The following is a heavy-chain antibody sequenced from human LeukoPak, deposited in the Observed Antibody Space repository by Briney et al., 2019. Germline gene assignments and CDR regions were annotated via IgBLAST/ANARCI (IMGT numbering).Heavy chain of an antibody. V-gene: IGHV4-59*08. Sequence: SETLSLTCTVSGGSISSYYRSWIRQPPGKGLEWIGYIYYSGSTNYNPSLKSRVTISVDTSKNQFSLKLSSVTAADTAVYYCARWVVVAASGMDVWGQGTTVTVSS. J-gene: IGHJ6*02. CDR1: GGSISSYY. CDR3: ARWVVVAASGMDV. D-gene: IGHD2-15*01. CDR2: IYYSGST.